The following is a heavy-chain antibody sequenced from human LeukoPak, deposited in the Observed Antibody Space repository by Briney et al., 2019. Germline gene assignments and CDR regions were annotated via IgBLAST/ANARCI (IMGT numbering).Heavy chain of an antibody. CDR3: ATDLLYYYDSSGYHSDY. Sequence: GASVKVSCKVSGYTLTELSMHWVRQAPGKGLEWMGGFDLEDGETIYAQRFQGRVTMTEDTSTDTAYMELSSLRSEDTAVYYCATDLLYYYDSSGYHSDYWGQGTLVTVSS. D-gene: IGHD3-22*01. CDR2: FDLEDGET. V-gene: IGHV1-24*01. J-gene: IGHJ4*02. CDR1: GYTLTELS.